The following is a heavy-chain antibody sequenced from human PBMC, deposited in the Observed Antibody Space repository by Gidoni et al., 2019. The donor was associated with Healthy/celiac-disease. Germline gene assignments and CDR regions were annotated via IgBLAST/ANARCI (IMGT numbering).Heavy chain of an antibody. D-gene: IGHD4-17*01. V-gene: IGHV4-39*01. CDR2: IYYSGST. Sequence: QLQLQESGPGLVKPSATLSLTCTVPGGSISSSSYYWGWIRQPPGKGLEWIGSIYYSGSTYYNPSLKSRVTISVDTSKNQFSLKLSSVTAADTAVYYCASDYHYFDYWGQGTLVTVSS. CDR1: GGSISSSSYY. J-gene: IGHJ4*02. CDR3: ASDYHYFDY.